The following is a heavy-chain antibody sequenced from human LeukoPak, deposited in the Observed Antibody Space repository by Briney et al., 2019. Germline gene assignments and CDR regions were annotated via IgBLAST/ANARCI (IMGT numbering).Heavy chain of an antibody. CDR3: AITENYMPEDGFDT. V-gene: IGHV4-39*01. Sequence: PSETLSLTCTVSGGSISSSRYCWGWIRQPPGKGLEWIGSNCYSSSSFYDPSLKRRVTRSVDTHNNQFSLKLSSLTAADRAVYYCAITENYMPEDGFDTWGQGTLVTVSS. CDR2: NCYSSSS. D-gene: IGHD1-14*01. CDR1: GGSISSSRYC. J-gene: IGHJ5*02.